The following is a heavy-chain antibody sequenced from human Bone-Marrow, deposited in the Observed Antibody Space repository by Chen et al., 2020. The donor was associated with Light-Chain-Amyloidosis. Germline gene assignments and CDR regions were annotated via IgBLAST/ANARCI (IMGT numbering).Heavy chain of an antibody. CDR1: GFTFSNYG. CDR2: LSDDGNKK. V-gene: IGHV3-30-3*01. J-gene: IGHJ4*02. CDR3: ARVSFERGGRARPPGDS. Sequence: QVQLVESGGGVVQPGRSLRLSCAASGFTFSNYGMHWVRQTPGKGLEWVAVLSDDGNKKHCAAAAKGRVTIPRESSINTLYLQGNSRRAGNTAGDKCARVSFERGGRARPPGDSWGQGTLVTVSS. D-gene: IGHD6-6*01.